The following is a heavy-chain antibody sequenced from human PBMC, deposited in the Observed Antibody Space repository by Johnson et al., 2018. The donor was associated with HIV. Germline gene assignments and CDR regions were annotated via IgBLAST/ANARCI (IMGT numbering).Heavy chain of an antibody. D-gene: IGHD2-8*01. V-gene: IGHV3-23*04. CDR1: GFTFSSYA. CDR3: AKEQRPGHWTNGVCYEAVEDAFDI. Sequence: VQLVESGGGLVQPGGSLRLSCAASGFTFSSYAMSWVRQAPGKVLEWVSAISGSGGSTYYADSVKGRFTISRANSKTTVYLQMNSLRAEDTDVYYCAKEQRPGHWTNGVCYEAVEDAFDIWGQGTMVTVSS. J-gene: IGHJ3*02. CDR2: ISGSGGST.